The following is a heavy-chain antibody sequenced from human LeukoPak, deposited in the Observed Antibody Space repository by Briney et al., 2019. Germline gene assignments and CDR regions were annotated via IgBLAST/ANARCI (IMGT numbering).Heavy chain of an antibody. CDR1: GFTFSNYA. CDR3: AKDLMGAFDI. J-gene: IGHJ3*02. V-gene: IGHV3-23*01. D-gene: IGHD5-24*01. CDR2: ISGSGGSA. Sequence: GGSLRLSCTASGFTFSNYAMSWVRQAPGKGLEWVSAISGSGGSAYYADSVKGRFTISRDNSKNTLYLQMNSLRAEDTAVYYCAKDLMGAFDIWGQGTMVTVSS.